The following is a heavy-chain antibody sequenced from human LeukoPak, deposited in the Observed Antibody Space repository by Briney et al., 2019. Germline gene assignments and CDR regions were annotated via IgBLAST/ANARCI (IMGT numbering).Heavy chain of an antibody. D-gene: IGHD2-2*01. J-gene: IGHJ6*03. Sequence: SETLSLTCTVSGGSISSYYWSWIRQPPGKGLEWIGRIYTSGSTNYNPSLKSRVTMSVDTSKNQFSLKLSSVTAADTAVYYCARVMAVVPAATTYYYYYYMDVRGKGTTVTISS. CDR2: IYTSGST. CDR3: ARVMAVVPAATTYYYYYYMDV. CDR1: GGSISSYY. V-gene: IGHV4-4*07.